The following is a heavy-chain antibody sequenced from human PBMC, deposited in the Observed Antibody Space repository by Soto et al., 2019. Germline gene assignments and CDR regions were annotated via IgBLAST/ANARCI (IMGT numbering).Heavy chain of an antibody. CDR2: IRSKANNYAT. J-gene: IGHJ4*02. CDR3: IAYCSSGSCYNTHLDY. Sequence: GGSLRLSCAASGLTFSGSAMHWVRQASGKGLEWVGRIRSKANNYATAYAASVKGRFTISRDDSKNTAYLQMNSLKTEDSAVYYCIAYCSSGSCYNTHLDYWGQGTRVTVS. D-gene: IGHD2-15*01. CDR1: GLTFSGSA. V-gene: IGHV3-73*01.